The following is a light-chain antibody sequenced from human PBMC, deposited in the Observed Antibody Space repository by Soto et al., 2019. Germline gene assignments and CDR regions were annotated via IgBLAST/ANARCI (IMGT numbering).Light chain of an antibody. CDR1: QSISSW. CDR2: DAS. V-gene: IGKV1-5*01. CDR3: QQYNSYPWT. Sequence: DIQMNQSPSTLSAYVGARVPITCRASQSISSWLAWYQQKPGKAPKLLIYDASSLESGVPSRFSGSGSGTEFTLTVSSLQPDDFATYYCQQYNSYPWTFGQGTKVDI. J-gene: IGKJ1*01.